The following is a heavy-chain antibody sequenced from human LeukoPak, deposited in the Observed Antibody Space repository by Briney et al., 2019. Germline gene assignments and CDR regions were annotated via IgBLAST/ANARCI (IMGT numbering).Heavy chain of an antibody. CDR2: IYHSGST. CDR1: GYSISSGYY. D-gene: IGHD6-19*01. V-gene: IGHV4-38-2*01. Sequence: PSETLSLTXAVSGYSISSGYYWGWIRQPPGKGLEWIGSIYHSGSTYYNPSLKSRVTISVDTSKNQFSLKLSSVTAADTAVYYCARHGSGSGWFYYYYMDVWGKGTTVTVSS. CDR3: ARHGSGSGWFYYYYMDV. J-gene: IGHJ6*03.